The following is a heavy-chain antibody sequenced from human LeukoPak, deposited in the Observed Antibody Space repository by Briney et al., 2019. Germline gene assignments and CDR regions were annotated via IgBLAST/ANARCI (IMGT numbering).Heavy chain of an antibody. J-gene: IGHJ4*02. CDR1: GYTFTSNY. D-gene: IGHD5-24*01. CDR3: ARELGRRDGYND. V-gene: IGHV1-46*01. CDR2: INPSGGNT. Sequence: ASVKVSCKASGYTFTSNYMHWVRQAPGQGLEGMGIINPSGGNTSYAQKFQGRVTMTRDMSTSTVYMVLSSLSSEDTAMYYRARELGRRDGYNDWGQGTLVTVSS.